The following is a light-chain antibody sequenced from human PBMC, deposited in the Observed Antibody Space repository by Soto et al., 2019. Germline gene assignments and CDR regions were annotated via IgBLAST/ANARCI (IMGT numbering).Light chain of an antibody. Sequence: QLVLTQPTSVSGAPGQRVTISCTGSSSNIGAGYDVHWYQQLPGTAPKLLIYGNSNRPSGVPDRFSGSKSGTSASLAITGLQAEDEADYYCQSYDSSLSGLVFGGGTKLTVL. CDR2: GNS. CDR3: QSYDSSLSGLV. V-gene: IGLV1-40*01. J-gene: IGLJ2*01. CDR1: SSNIGAGYD.